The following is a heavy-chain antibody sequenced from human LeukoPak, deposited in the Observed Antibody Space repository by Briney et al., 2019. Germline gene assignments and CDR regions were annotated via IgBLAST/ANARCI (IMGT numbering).Heavy chain of an antibody. Sequence: GGSLRLSCAASGFTFSSYSMNWVRQAPGKGLEWVSSISSSSSYIYYADSVKGRFTISRDNAKNSLYLQMNSLRAEDTAVYYCAREVTVVRGVGAFDIWGQGTMVTVSS. CDR1: GFTFSSYS. D-gene: IGHD3-10*01. V-gene: IGHV3-21*01. J-gene: IGHJ3*02. CDR2: ISSSSSYI. CDR3: AREVTVVRGVGAFDI.